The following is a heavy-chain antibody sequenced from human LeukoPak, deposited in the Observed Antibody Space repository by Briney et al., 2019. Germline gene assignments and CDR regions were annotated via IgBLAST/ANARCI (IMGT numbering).Heavy chain of an antibody. CDR1: GFTFSSYA. J-gene: IGHJ4*02. CDR3: AREQRSMFY. V-gene: IGHV3-30-3*01. CDR2: ISYDGSNK. D-gene: IGHD3-10*02. Sequence: SLRLSCAASGFTFSSYAMHWVRQAPGKGLEWVAVISYDGSNKYYADSVKGRFTISRDNSKNTLYLQMNSLRAEDTAVYYCAREQRSMFYWGQGTLVTVSS.